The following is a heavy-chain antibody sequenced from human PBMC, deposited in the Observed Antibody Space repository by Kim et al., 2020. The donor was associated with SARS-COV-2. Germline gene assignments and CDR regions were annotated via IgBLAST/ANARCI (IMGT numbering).Heavy chain of an antibody. CDR3: ARGDSSSRWYYFDS. J-gene: IGHJ4*02. Sequence: SETLSLTCTVSGDSIASGEHSWSWIRQPPGKGLEWIANISYSGITQYNPSLKRRLSISVDTPNDQFSLRLASVTAADTAMYFCARGDSSSRWYYFDSWGQG. D-gene: IGHD2-15*01. CDR1: GDSIASGEHS. CDR2: ISYSGIT. V-gene: IGHV4-30-4*01.